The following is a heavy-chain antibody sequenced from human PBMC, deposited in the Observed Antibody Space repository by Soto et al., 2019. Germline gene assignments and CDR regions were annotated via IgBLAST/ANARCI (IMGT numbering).Heavy chain of an antibody. V-gene: IGHV3-11*03. Sequence: PGGSLRLSCAASGFTFSDYYMSWIRQAPGKGLEWVSYISSSSSYTNYADSVKGRFTISRDNAKNSLYLQMNSLRAEDTAVYYCASSYYGSGSPDYWGQGTLVTVSS. CDR1: GFTFSDYY. J-gene: IGHJ4*02. D-gene: IGHD3-10*01. CDR2: ISSSSSYT. CDR3: ASSYYGSGSPDY.